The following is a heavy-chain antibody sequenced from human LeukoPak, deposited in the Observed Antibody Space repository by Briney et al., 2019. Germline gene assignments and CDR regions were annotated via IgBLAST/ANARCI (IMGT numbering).Heavy chain of an antibody. CDR3: GGYGPLTQIDY. V-gene: IGHV3-48*04. Sequence: GRSLRLSCAASGFTFSSYSMNWVRQAPGKGLEWVSYISSSSSTIYYADSVKGRFTISRDNAKNSLYLQMSSLRAEDTAVYYCGGYGPLTQIDYWGQGTLVTVSS. CDR1: GFTFSSYS. D-gene: IGHD5-12*01. J-gene: IGHJ4*02. CDR2: ISSSSSTI.